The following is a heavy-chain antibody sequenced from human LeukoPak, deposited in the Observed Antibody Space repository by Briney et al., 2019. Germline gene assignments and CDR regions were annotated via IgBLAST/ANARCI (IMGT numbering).Heavy chain of an antibody. J-gene: IGHJ4*02. V-gene: IGHV4-34*01. D-gene: IGHD3-22*01. CDR1: GGSFSGYY. CDR3: ARGREYYDSSGYFDY. CDR2: INHSGST. Sequence: SETLSLTCAVYGGSFSGYYWSWIRQPPGRGLEWIGEINHSGSTNYNPSLKSRVTISVDTSKNQFSPKLSSVTAADTAVYYCARGREYYDSSGYFDYWGQGTLVTVSS.